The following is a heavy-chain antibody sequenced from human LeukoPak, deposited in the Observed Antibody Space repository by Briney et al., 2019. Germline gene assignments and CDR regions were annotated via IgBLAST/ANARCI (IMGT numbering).Heavy chain of an antibody. Sequence: ASVKVSCKASGYTFTSYDINWVRQATGQGLEWMGWMNPNSGNTGYAQKFQGRVTITRNTSISTAYMELSSLRSEDAAVYYCARDSYDYFWGNYRFAEWGQGILVTVSS. J-gene: IGHJ4*02. D-gene: IGHD3-16*02. CDR3: ARDSYDYFWGNYRFAE. CDR2: MNPNSGNT. CDR1: GYTFTSYD. V-gene: IGHV1-8*03.